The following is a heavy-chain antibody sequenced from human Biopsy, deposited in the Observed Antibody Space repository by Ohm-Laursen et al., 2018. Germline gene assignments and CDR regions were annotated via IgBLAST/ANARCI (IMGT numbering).Heavy chain of an antibody. CDR2: IYNTETT. CDR1: GGSISSSTTYY. V-gene: IGHV4-39*01. J-gene: IGHJ5*02. Sequence: SQTLSLTCIVSGGSISSSTTYYWAWLRQPPGKGLEWIGSIYNTETTFYNPSLNSLATISVDTSTNLFSLKVSAVTAADTALYFCARHPTGFWFDPWGHGTLVTVSS. CDR3: ARHPTGFWFDP.